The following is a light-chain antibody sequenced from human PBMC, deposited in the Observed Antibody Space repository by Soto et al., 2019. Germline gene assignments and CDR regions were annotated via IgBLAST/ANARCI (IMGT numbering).Light chain of an antibody. CDR3: QDYNSPYT. CDR2: DAS. V-gene: IGKV1-5*01. Sequence: DIQMTQSPSTLSASVGDRVTITCRASQRISKWLAWYQQKPGKAPNLLIYDASSLDRGVPSRVSGSGSGTESLLTISCLQADDFADYYGQDYNSPYTFGQGTKLEIK. CDR1: QRISKW. J-gene: IGKJ2*01.